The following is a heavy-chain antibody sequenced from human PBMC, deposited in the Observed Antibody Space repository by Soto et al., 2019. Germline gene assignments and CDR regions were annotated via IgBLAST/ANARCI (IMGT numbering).Heavy chain of an antibody. J-gene: IGHJ5*01. CDR2: IYTSGST. Sequence: SETVSLTCTVSGGSISCYYWCWIRLAAGKGLEWIGRIYTSGSTNYNPSLKSRVTMSVDTSKNQFSLKLSSVTAADTAVYYCARDGYCTKVVYYAGGGPFDSWSQGALLPASS. D-gene: IGHD2-8*01. CDR3: ARDGYCTKVVYYAGGGPFDS. CDR1: GGSISCYY. V-gene: IGHV4-4*07.